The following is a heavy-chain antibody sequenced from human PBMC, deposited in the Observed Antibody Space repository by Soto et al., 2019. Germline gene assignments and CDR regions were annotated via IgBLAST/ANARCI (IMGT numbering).Heavy chain of an antibody. Sequence: QVQLVQAGAEVKKPGASVKVSCKASGYTFNRYGISWVRQAPGQGLEWMGWISVYNGNTNYAQKVQGRVTMTTDTYTSTAYMELRSLRSDDTAVYYCARDGRNGGYFDYWGQGTVVTVSS. CDR1: GYTFNRYG. D-gene: IGHD2-8*01. CDR3: ARDGRNGGYFDY. J-gene: IGHJ4*02. V-gene: IGHV1-18*01. CDR2: ISVYNGNT.